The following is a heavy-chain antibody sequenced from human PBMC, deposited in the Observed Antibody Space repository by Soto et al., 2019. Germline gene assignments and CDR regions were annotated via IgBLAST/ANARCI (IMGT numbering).Heavy chain of an antibody. CDR3: ARDYTHSSSYYYYGMDV. CDR2: ISSSSSTI. V-gene: IGHV3-48*02. J-gene: IGHJ6*02. Sequence: PGGSLRLSCAASGFTFSSYWMNWVRQAPGKGLEWVSYISSSSSTIYYADSVKGRFTISRDNAKNSLYLQMNSLRDEDTAVYYCARDYTHSSSYYYYGMDVWGQGTTVTVSS. D-gene: IGHD6-13*01. CDR1: GFTFSSYW.